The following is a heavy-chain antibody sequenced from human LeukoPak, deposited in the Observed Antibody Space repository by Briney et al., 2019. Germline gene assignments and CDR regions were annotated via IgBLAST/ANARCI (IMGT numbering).Heavy chain of an antibody. CDR2: IYYSGST. Sequence: SETLSLTCTVSGGSISSSTYYWGWIRRPPGKGLEWIGSIYYSGSTYYNPSLKSRVTVSVDTSKNQFSLKLSSVTAADTAVYYCARGGKAAVRFDLWGRGTLVTVSS. CDR3: ARGGKAAVRFDL. D-gene: IGHD2-15*01. J-gene: IGHJ2*01. CDR1: GGSISSSTYY. V-gene: IGHV4-39*01.